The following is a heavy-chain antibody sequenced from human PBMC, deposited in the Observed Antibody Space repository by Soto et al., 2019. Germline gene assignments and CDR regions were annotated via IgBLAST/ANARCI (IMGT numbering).Heavy chain of an antibody. J-gene: IGHJ5*02. Sequence: ASVKVSCKASGYTFTSYGISWVRQAPGQGLEWMGWISAYNGNTNYAQKLQDRVTMTTDTSTSTAYMELRSLRSDDTAVYYCAILRFLEWAPGTWGQGTLVTVSS. CDR1: GYTFTSYG. CDR2: ISAYNGNT. CDR3: AILRFLEWAPGT. D-gene: IGHD3-3*01. V-gene: IGHV1-18*04.